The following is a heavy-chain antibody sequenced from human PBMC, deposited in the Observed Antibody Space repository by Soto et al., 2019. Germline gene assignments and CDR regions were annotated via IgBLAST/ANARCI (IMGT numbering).Heavy chain of an antibody. V-gene: IGHV3-30-3*01. CDR3: ARSREPTSTLGAFDI. CDR2: ISYDGSSK. D-gene: IGHD1-26*01. CDR1: GFTFSSYA. Sequence: QVPLVESGGGVVQPGRSLRLSCAASGFTFSSYAMHWVRQAPGKGLEWVAVISYDGSSKYYADSVKGRFTISRDNSKNTVYLQMNSLRAEDAAVYYCARSREPTSTLGAFDIWGLGTMVTVSS. J-gene: IGHJ3*02.